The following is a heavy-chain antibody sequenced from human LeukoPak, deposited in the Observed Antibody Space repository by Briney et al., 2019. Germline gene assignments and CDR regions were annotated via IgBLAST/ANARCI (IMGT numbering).Heavy chain of an antibody. D-gene: IGHD5-12*01. V-gene: IGHV1-69*04. J-gene: IGHJ4*02. CDR2: IIPILGIA. CDR3: ARDADIVATPPNY. CDR1: GGTFSSYA. Sequence: SVKVSCKASGGTFSSYAISWVRQAPGQGLEWMGRIIPILGIANYAQKFQGRVTITADKSTSTAYMELSSLRSEDTAVYYCARDADIVATPPNYWGQGTLVTVSS.